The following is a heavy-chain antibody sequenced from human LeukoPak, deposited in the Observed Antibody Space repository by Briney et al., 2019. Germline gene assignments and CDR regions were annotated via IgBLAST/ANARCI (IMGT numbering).Heavy chain of an antibody. CDR1: GGSISSSSYY. J-gene: IGHJ4*02. D-gene: IGHD4-11*01. CDR2: IYYSGDT. Sequence: SETLSLTCTVSGGSISSSSYYWGWIRQPPGKGLEWIGTIYYSGDTYYTPSLKSRVTISVDTSKNQFSLKLSSVTAADTAVYYCASTLTTFLDYWGQGTLVTVSS. V-gene: IGHV4-39*07. CDR3: ASTLTTFLDY.